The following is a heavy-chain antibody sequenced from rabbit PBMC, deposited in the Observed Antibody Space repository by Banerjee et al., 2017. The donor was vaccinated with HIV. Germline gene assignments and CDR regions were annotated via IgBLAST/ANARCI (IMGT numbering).Heavy chain of an antibody. Sequence: QSLEESGGDLVKPGASLTLTCTASGFSFSSSYYMCWVRQAPGKGLEWIACIYTGSSGSTYYASWAKGRFTISKTSSTTVTLQMTSLTAADTATYFCARASYTYAYAVAGYIYYFSLWGPGPLVTVS. V-gene: IGHV1S40*01. CDR1: GFSFSSSYY. J-gene: IGHJ4*01. CDR2: IYTGSSGST. D-gene: IGHD6-1*01. CDR3: ARASYTYAYAVAGYIYYFSL.